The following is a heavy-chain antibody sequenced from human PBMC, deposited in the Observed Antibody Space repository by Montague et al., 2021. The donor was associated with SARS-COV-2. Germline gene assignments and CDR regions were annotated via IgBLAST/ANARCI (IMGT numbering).Heavy chain of an antibody. J-gene: IGHJ6*03. Sequence: SETLSLTCAVYGGSLSGYNWIWIRHPPGKGPELIGKINNSGSTYXXPSLKSRVTISVDTSKNQFSLKLSSVTAADTALYYCARGRAARSITIFGVVNPAIRYYYYIDVWGKGTLVTVSS. CDR2: INNSGST. CDR3: ARGRAARSITIFGVVNPAIRYYYYIDV. D-gene: IGHD3-3*01. CDR1: GGSLSGYN. V-gene: IGHV4-34*01.